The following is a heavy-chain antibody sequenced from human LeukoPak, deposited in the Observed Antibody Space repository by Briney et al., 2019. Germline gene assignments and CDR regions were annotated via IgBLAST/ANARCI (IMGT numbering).Heavy chain of an antibody. D-gene: IGHD3-3*01. CDR3: ARLPLRDFWSGYYPLDY. Sequence: GASVKVSCKASGYTFTGYYMHWVRQAPGQGLEWMGRINPNSGGTNYAQKFQGRVTMTRDTSISTAYMELSRLRSDDTAVYYCARLPLRDFWSGYYPLDYWGQGTLVTVSS. CDR1: GYTFTGYY. J-gene: IGHJ4*02. CDR2: INPNSGGT. V-gene: IGHV1-2*06.